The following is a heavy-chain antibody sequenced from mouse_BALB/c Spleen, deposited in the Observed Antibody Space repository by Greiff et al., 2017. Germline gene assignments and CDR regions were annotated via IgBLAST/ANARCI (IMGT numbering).Heavy chain of an antibody. Sequence: EVKLVESGPELVKPGASVKISCKTSGYTFTEYTMHWVKQSHGKSLEWIGGINPNNGGTSYNQKFKGKATLTVDKSSSTAYMELRSLTSEDSAVYYCARGDYRYDAGVDYWGQGTTLTVSS. CDR2: INPNNGGT. D-gene: IGHD2-14*01. J-gene: IGHJ2*01. CDR3: ARGDYRYDAGVDY. V-gene: IGHV1-18*01. CDR1: GYTFTEYT.